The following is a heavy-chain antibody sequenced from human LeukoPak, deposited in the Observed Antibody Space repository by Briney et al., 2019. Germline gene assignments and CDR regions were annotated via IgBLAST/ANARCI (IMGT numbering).Heavy chain of an antibody. J-gene: IGHJ4*02. V-gene: IGHV1-24*01. D-gene: IGHD3-9*01. Sequence: ASVKVSCKVSGYTLTELSMHWVRQAPGKGLEWKGGFDPEDGETIYAQKFQGRVTMTEDTSTDTAYMELSSLRSEDTAVYYCATVRYYDILTGKQNFDYWGQGTLVTVSS. CDR1: GYTLTELS. CDR2: FDPEDGET. CDR3: ATVRYYDILTGKQNFDY.